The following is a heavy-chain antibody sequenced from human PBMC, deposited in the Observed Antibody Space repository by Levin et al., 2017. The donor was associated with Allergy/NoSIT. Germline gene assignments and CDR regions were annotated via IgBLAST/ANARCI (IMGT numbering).Heavy chain of an antibody. V-gene: IGHV4-59*08. D-gene: IGHD1-1*01. CDR2: IYYSGST. CDR1: GGSISSSS. Sequence: SQTLSLTCTVSGGSISSSSWSWIRPPPGGGLGWFGYIYYSGSTNYNPPPKSRATISVDTSKNHFSLKLSSVTAADTAVYYCARHSHWNAHFDYWGQGTLVTVSS. CDR3: ARHSHWNAHFDY. J-gene: IGHJ4*02.